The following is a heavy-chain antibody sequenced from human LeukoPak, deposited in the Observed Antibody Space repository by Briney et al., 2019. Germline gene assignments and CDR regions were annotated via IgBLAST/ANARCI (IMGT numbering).Heavy chain of an antibody. CDR3: ASAPRYSSSWPNNWFDP. V-gene: IGHV4-34*01. CDR2: INHSGST. J-gene: IGHJ5*02. D-gene: IGHD6-13*01. Sequence: SETLSLTCAVYGGSFSGYYWSWIRQPPGKGLEWIGEINHSGSTNYNPSLKSRVTISVDTSKNQFSLKLSSVTAADTAVYFCASAPRYSSSWPNNWFDPWGQGTLVTVSS. CDR1: GGSFSGYY.